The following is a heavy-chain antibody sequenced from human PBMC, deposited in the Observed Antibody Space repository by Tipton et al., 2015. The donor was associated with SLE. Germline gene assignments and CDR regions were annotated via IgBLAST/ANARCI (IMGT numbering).Heavy chain of an antibody. CDR1: GFTFSSYS. CDR2: ISSSSSYI. D-gene: IGHD6-6*01. Sequence: SLRLSCAASGFTFSSYSMNWVRQAPGKGLEWVSSISSSSSYIYYADSVKGRFTISRDNSKNTLYLQMNSLRAEDTAVYYCAKVAAPMIAARPGYYFDYWGQGTLVTVSS. J-gene: IGHJ4*02. V-gene: IGHV3-21*01. CDR3: AKVAAPMIAARPGYYFDY.